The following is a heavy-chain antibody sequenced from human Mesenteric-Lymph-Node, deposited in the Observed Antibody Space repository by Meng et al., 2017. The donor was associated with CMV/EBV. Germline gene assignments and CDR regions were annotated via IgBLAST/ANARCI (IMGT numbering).Heavy chain of an antibody. CDR1: GDSISNSNW. Sequence: GSLRLSCAVSGDSISNSNWWSWVRQPPGKGLEWIGEIFHSGSTNYNPSLKSRVTISVDKSKNHFSLRLSFVTAADTAVYYCARVNWNKGGFPFDYWGQGTLVTVSS. D-gene: IGHD1-20*01. J-gene: IGHJ4*02. CDR2: IFHSGST. V-gene: IGHV4-4*02. CDR3: ARVNWNKGGFPFDY.